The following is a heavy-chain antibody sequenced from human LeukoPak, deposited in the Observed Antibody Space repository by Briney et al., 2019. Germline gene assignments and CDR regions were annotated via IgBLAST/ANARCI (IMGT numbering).Heavy chain of an antibody. CDR3: EKGPLYRRGLGGDFDY. Sequence: GGSLRLSCAASGFTFSIYGMHWVRQAPGTGLEWVAGISYDGSDKYYAASVKGRFTFSRDSSKNTVYLRMSSLRGEDTAVYYCEKGPLYRRGLGGDFDYCGQGTLVTVSS. V-gene: IGHV3-30*18. CDR2: ISYDGSDK. D-gene: IGHD3-16*01. CDR1: GFTFSIYG. J-gene: IGHJ4*02.